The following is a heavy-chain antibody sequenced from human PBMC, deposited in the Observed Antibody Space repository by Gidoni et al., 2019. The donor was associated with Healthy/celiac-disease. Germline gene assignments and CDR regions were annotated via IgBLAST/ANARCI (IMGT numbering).Heavy chain of an antibody. CDR1: GGSISSYY. V-gene: IGHV4-59*12. J-gene: IGHJ5*02. CDR3: ARGSGYGWFDP. Sequence: QVQLQESGPGLVKPSETLSLTCTVSGGSISSYYWSWIRQPPGKGLEWIGYIYYSGSTNYNPSLKSRVTISVDTSKNQFSLKLSSVTAADTAVYYCARGSGYGWFDPWGQGTLVTVSS. CDR2: IYYSGST. D-gene: IGHD3-22*01.